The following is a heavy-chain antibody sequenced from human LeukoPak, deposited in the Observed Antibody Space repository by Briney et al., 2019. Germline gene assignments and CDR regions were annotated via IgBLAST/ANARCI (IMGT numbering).Heavy chain of an antibody. CDR2: ISAYNGNT. CDR1: GYTFTSYG. D-gene: IGHD3-10*01. J-gene: IGHJ6*03. V-gene: IGHV1-18*01. CDR3: ARQAGEIGNSYYYYMDV. Sequence: ASVKVSCKASGYTFTSYGISWVRQAPGQGLEWMGWISAYNGNTNYAQKLQGRVTMTTDTSTSTAYMELRSLRSDDTAVYYCARQAGEIGNSYYYYMDVWGKGTTVTVSS.